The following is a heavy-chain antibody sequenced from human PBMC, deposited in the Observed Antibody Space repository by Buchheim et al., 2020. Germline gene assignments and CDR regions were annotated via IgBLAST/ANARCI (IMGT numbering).Heavy chain of an antibody. D-gene: IGHD1-1*01. CDR1: GDSISGYY. V-gene: IGHV4-59*01. J-gene: IGHJ5*02. CDR2: IFSSGST. Sequence: QVQLQESGPGLVKPSETLSLTCSVSGDSISGYYWSWIRQSPGKGLEWIGYIFSSGSTNYNPSLNSRVIISVDPSKNQFSLRLRSVTAADTAVYYCARAGERNNYFDPWSQGTL. CDR3: ARAGERNNYFDP.